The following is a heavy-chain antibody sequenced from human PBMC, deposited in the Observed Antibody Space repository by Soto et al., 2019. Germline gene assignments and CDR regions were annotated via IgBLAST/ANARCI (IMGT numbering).Heavy chain of an antibody. CDR2: IIPTVGMA. CDR3: ASRVLGYGSSWSTFDI. Sequence: QVQLVQSGAEVKKPGSSVKVSCKASGGTFSSNIISWVRQAPGQGLEWMGRIIPTVGMANYAQKFQGRVTISADKFTNTAYMELSSLRSEDSAVFFCASRVLGYGSSWSTFDIWGQGTMVIVSS. V-gene: IGHV1-69*02. J-gene: IGHJ3*02. CDR1: GGTFSSNI. D-gene: IGHD6-13*01.